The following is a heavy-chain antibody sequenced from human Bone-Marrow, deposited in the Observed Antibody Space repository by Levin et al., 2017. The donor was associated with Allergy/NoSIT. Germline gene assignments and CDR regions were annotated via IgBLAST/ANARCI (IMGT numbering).Heavy chain of an antibody. V-gene: IGHV3-30*18. Sequence: GESLKISCAASGFTFNKYGMHWVRQAPGKGLQWVAVVSYDGTSKYYADSVRGRFTVSRDNSKNTLYVQMNSLRDEDTGVYYCAKDWTTETGRPQEPSHWGQGTLVTVSS. CDR2: VSYDGTSK. D-gene: IGHD4-11*01. J-gene: IGHJ4*02. CDR3: AKDWTTETGRPQEPSH. CDR1: GFTFNKYG.